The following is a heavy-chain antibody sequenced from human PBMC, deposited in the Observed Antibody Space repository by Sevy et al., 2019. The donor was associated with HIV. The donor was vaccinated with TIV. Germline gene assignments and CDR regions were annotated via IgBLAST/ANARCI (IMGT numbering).Heavy chain of an antibody. CDR3: VRDGLASATDFDY. CDR1: GFTFSNYW. CDR2: IKEDGSDK. V-gene: IGHV3-7*01. D-gene: IGHD2-15*01. J-gene: IGHJ4*02. Sequence: GGSLRLSCEVSGFTFSNYWMTWVRQAPGKGLEWVANIKEDGSDKYYGDSVKRRFSLSRDNAKNSLYLQMDSLRAEDTAVYYCVRDGLASATDFDYWGQGTLVTVSS.